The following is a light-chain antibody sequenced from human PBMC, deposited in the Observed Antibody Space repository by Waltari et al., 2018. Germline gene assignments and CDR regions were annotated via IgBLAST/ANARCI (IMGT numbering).Light chain of an antibody. V-gene: IGKV1-39*01. CDR2: VSS. Sequence: DIQMTQSPSSLSASVGDRVTITCRASQSISSYLNWYQPKPGKAPKLLIYVSSSLQSGVPSRFSGSGSGTDFTLTISSLQSEDFATYYCQQTSSTPPYTFGQGTKLEIK. CDR3: QQTSSTPPYT. CDR1: QSISSY. J-gene: IGKJ2*01.